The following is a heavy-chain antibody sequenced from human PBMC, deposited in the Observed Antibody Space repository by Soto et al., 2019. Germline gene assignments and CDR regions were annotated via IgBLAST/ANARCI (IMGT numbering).Heavy chain of an antibody. Sequence: EVQLLESGGGLVQPGGSLRLSCAASGFTFSSHAMSWVRQAPGKGLEWISSISAGSEGAYYADSVKGRFTISRDNSNTPLYLHMNSLRAEDTAVYYCARDLWWYLHWGQGTLVTVSS. CDR1: GFTFSSHA. D-gene: IGHD2-15*01. CDR3: ARDLWWYLH. J-gene: IGHJ4*02. V-gene: IGHV3-23*01. CDR2: ISAGSEGA.